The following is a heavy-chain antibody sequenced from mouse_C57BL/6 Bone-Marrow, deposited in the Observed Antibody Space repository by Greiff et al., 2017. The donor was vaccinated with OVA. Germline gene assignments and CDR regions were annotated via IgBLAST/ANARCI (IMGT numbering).Heavy chain of an antibody. J-gene: IGHJ2*01. CDR2: INPSSGYT. CDR1: GYTFTSYW. Sequence: VQLQQSGAELAKPGASVKLSCKASGYTFTSYWMHWVKQRPGQGLEWIGYINPSSGYTKYNQKFKDKATWTADKSSSTAYMQLSSLTYEDSAVYYCARAIYDGPTSDDWGQGTTLTVSS. CDR3: ARAIYDGPTSDD. D-gene: IGHD2-3*01. V-gene: IGHV1-7*01.